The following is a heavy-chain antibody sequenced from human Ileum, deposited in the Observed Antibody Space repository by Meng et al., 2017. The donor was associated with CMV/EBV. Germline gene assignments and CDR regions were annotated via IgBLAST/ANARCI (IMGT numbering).Heavy chain of an antibody. CDR1: GFTFNNFW. Sequence: GGSLRLSCAASGFTFNNFWMHWVRQRPGKGLVWLSRISNDGSSARYADAVKGRFTISRDNAKNTLYLQINSLTVDDTAMYFCARGLGSGSYGLDYWGQGTVVTVSS. CDR2: ISNDGSSA. D-gene: IGHD1-26*01. J-gene: IGHJ4*02. CDR3: ARGLGSGSYGLDY. V-gene: IGHV3-74*01.